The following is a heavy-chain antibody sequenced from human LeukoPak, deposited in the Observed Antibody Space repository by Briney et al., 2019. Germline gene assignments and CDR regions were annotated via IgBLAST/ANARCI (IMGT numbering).Heavy chain of an antibody. CDR2: INHSGST. J-gene: IGHJ4*02. CDR1: GGSFSGYY. D-gene: IGHD3-10*01. Sequence: SETLSLTCAVYGGSFSGYYWSWIRQPPGKGLEWIGEINHSGSTNYNPSLKSRVTISVDTSKNQFSLKLSSVTAADTAVYYCARGFMVRGVIHKYYFDYWGQGTLVTVSS. V-gene: IGHV4-34*01. CDR3: ARGFMVRGVIHKYYFDY.